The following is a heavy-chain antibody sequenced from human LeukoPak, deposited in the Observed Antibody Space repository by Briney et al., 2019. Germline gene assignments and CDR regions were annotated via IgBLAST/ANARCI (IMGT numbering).Heavy chain of an antibody. J-gene: IGHJ4*02. D-gene: IGHD3-10*01. Sequence: GGSLRLSCAASGFSFKSYGMHWVRQAPGKGLVWVSRINGDGSSTNYADSVKGRFTISRDNAKNTLYLQMDSLRAEDTAVYYCTRDGFYGSGAIVDYWGQGTLVTVSS. CDR3: TRDGFYGSGAIVDY. V-gene: IGHV3-74*01. CDR1: GFSFKSYG. CDR2: INGDGSST.